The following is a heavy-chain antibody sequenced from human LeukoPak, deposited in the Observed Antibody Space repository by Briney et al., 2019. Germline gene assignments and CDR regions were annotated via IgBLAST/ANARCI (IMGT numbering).Heavy chain of an antibody. Sequence: PGRSLRLSCAASGFTFSSYGMHWVRQAPGKGLEWVAVISYDGSNKYYADSVKGRFTISRDNSKNTLYLQMNSLRDEDTAVYYCATHDYAAAFDIWGQGTMVTVSS. J-gene: IGHJ3*02. V-gene: IGHV3-30*03. D-gene: IGHD4-17*01. CDR1: GFTFSSYG. CDR2: ISYDGSNK. CDR3: ATHDYAAAFDI.